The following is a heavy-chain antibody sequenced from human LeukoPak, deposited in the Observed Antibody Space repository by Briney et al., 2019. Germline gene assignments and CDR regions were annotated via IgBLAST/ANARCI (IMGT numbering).Heavy chain of an antibody. D-gene: IGHD3-16*01. J-gene: IGHJ5*02. Sequence: GESPKISCNGSGYSFTTYWIAWVRQMPGKGLEGMGIIYRGESDTRYSPSFQDQVTMSADKSISTANLQWSSLKASDTAMYYCARLGEYSRRREGPGWFDPWGQGTLVTVSS. V-gene: IGHV5-51*01. CDR1: GYSFTTYW. CDR3: ARLGEYSRRREGPGWFDP. CDR2: IYRGESDT.